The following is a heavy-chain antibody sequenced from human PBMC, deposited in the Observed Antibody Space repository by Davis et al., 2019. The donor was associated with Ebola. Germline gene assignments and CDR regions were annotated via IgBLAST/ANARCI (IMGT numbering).Heavy chain of an antibody. D-gene: IGHD2/OR15-2a*01. V-gene: IGHV4-59*01. CDR2: FYYSGST. CDR3: ARDISTTVSAFDI. Sequence: PSETLSLTCAVYGGSFTNYYWSWIRQPPGKGLEWIAYFYYSGSTNYNPSLKSRVTISVDTSKNQFSLKLSSVTAADTAVYYCARDISTTVSAFDIWGQGTMVTVSS. J-gene: IGHJ3*02. CDR1: GGSFTNYY.